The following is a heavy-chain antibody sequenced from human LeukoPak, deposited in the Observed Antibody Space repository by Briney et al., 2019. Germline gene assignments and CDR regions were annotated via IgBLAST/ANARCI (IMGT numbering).Heavy chain of an antibody. CDR3: AKGHRYCASGNCNSAVDY. CDR2: IGGGGGST. Sequence: GGSLRLSCSMSGFTLSHYAMSWVRQAPGKGLEWVSTIGGGGGSTDYTDSVKGRFTISRDNSKNTLYLQMNSLGAEDTAVYYCAKGHRYCASGNCNSAVDYWGQGTLVTVSS. J-gene: IGHJ4*02. D-gene: IGHD2-15*01. V-gene: IGHV3-23*01. CDR1: GFTLSHYA.